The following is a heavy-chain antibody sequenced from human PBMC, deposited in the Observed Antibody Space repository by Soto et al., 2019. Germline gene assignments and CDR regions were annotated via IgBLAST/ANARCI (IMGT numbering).Heavy chain of an antibody. D-gene: IGHD6-13*01. Sequence: QVQLVQSGAEVKKTGSSVKVSCKASGGTFGIYAITWVRQAPGQGLEWMGGIIAFSDIVNYTQKLQGRVTITADESTNTAYMDLSILRSEDTAVYYCARSLYSRSLFHSGNSYYYYGMDVWGQGTTVTVSS. J-gene: IGHJ6*02. CDR1: GGTFGIYA. V-gene: IGHV1-69*12. CDR2: IIAFSDIV. CDR3: ARSLYSRSLFHSGNSYYYYGMDV.